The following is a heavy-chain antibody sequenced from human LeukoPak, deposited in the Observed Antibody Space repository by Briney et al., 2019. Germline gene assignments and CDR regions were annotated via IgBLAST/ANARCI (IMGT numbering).Heavy chain of an antibody. J-gene: IGHJ5*02. CDR2: INSDGSST. CDR3: ARALAAAGKNWFDP. D-gene: IGHD6-13*01. Sequence: GGSLRLSCAASGFTFSSYWMHWVRQAPGKGLVWGSRINSDGSSTSYADSVKGRFTISRDNAKNTLYLQMNSLRAEDTAVYYCARALAAAGKNWFDPWGQGTLVTVSS. CDR1: GFTFSSYW. V-gene: IGHV3-74*01.